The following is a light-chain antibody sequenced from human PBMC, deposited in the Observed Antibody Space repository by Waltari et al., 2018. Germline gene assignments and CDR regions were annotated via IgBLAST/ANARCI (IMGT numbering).Light chain of an antibody. J-gene: IGLJ1*01. Sequence: QSALTQPASVSGSPGQSITISCTGTNREVGSYDYVPWYQQYPGKAPKLLIYEVNNRPSGVSSRFSGSKSGNTASLTISGLQADDEADYYCSSYRSTSTLYVFGTGTKVTVL. V-gene: IGLV2-14*01. CDR1: NREVGSYDY. CDR2: EVN. CDR3: SSYRSTSTLYV.